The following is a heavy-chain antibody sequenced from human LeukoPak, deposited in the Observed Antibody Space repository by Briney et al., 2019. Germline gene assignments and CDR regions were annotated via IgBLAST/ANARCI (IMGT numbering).Heavy chain of an antibody. D-gene: IGHD4-17*01. V-gene: IGHV3-48*03. J-gene: IGHJ4*02. CDR2: ISSSGSTI. CDR1: GFTFSSYE. Sequence: GGSLRLSCAASGFTFSSYEMNWVRQARGKGLEWVSYISSSGSTIYYADSVKGRFTISRDNAKNSLYLQMNSLRAEDTAVYYCARRAEGYGDYFDYWGQGTLVTVSS. CDR3: ARRAEGYGDYFDY.